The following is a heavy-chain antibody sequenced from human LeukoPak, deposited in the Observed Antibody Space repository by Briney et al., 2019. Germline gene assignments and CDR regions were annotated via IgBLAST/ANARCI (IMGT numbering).Heavy chain of an antibody. CDR3: ASRMDDAFDI. Sequence: PSETPSLTCTVSGGSISSSSYYWGWIRQPPGKGLEWIGSIYYSGSTYYNPSLKSRVTISVDTSKNQFSLKLSSVTAADTAVYYCASRMDDAFDIWGQGTMVTVSS. CDR1: GGSISSSSYY. CDR2: IYYSGST. V-gene: IGHV4-39*01. D-gene: IGHD1-14*01. J-gene: IGHJ3*02.